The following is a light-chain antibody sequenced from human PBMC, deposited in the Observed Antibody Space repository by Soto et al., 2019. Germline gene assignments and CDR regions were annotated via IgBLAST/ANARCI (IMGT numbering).Light chain of an antibody. CDR1: SSDVGDYNY. J-gene: IGLJ1*01. Sequence: QSALTQPASVSGSPGQSITVSCTGTSSDVGDYNYVSWYQQRPDKAPKLMIFDVSNRPSGVSNRFSGSKSGNTASLTISGLQAEDEADYYCSSYTSSSLYVFGTGTKLTVL. V-gene: IGLV2-14*01. CDR2: DVS. CDR3: SSYTSSSLYV.